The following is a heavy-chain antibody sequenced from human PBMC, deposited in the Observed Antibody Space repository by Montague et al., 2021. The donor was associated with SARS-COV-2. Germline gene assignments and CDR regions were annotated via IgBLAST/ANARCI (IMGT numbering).Heavy chain of an antibody. CDR1: GGSISSQF. CDR3: ARATSVRGAVSWFDP. V-gene: IGHV4-59*11. CDR2: INSNGGT. J-gene: IGHJ5*02. D-gene: IGHD3-10*01. Sequence: SETLSLTRTVSGGSISSQFWSFIRQPPGKGLEWIGYINSNGGTNDNPSLRSRLTMSVDTSKNQFSLQLRSMTPADTAVYFCARATSVRGAVSWFDPWGQGILVTVSS.